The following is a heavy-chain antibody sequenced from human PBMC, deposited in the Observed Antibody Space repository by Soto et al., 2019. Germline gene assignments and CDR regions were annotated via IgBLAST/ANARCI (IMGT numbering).Heavy chain of an antibody. CDR2: INHSGST. CDR3: ARGIAVAGTQDYYYGMDV. CDR1: GGSFSGYY. Sequence: PSETLSLTCAVYGGSFSGYYWSWICQPPGKGLEWIGEINHSGSTNYNPSLKSRVTISVDTSKNQFSLKLSSVTAADTAVYYCARGIAVAGTQDYYYGMDVCGQGTTVTVSS. V-gene: IGHV4-34*01. J-gene: IGHJ6*02. D-gene: IGHD6-19*01.